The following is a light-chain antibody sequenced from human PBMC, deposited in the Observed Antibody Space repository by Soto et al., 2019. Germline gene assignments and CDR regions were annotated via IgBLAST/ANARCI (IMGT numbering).Light chain of an antibody. J-gene: IGLJ2*01. CDR1: SSDVGSYNL. CDR3: CSYAGSSTFV. CDR2: EGS. Sequence: QSVLTQPASMSGSPGQSITISCTGTSSDVGSYNLVSWYQQHPGKAPKLMIYEGSKRPSGVSNRFSGSKSGNTASLTISGLQAEDEADYYCCSYAGSSTFVFGGGTKVTVL. V-gene: IGLV2-23*03.